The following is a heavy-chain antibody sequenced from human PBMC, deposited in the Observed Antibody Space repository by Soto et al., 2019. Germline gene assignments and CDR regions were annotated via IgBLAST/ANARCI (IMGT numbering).Heavy chain of an antibody. V-gene: IGHV3-15*01. CDR1: GFTFSNAW. J-gene: IGHJ4*02. CDR3: TGRGYYGSDDY. Sequence: EVQLVESGGGLVKPGGSLRLSCAASGFTFSNAWMSWVRQAPGKGLEWVGRIKSKTDGGTTDYAAPVKGRFTISRDDSNNTLYLQMNSLKTEDTAVYYCTGRGYYGSDDYWGQGTLVTVSS. D-gene: IGHD3-10*01. CDR2: IKSKTDGGTT.